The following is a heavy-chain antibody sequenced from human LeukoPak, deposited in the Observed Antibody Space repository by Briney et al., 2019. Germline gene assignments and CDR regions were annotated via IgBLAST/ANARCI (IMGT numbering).Heavy chain of an antibody. D-gene: IGHD6-19*01. CDR1: GGSFSQYY. CDR3: ARDWYSSGWSVLDY. CDR2: INYSGGN. Sequence: PSETLSLTCAVYGGSFSQYYWSWMRQPPGKGLEWIGEINYSGGNNYNPSLKSRLTISVDTSKNQFSLRLSSVTAADTAIYFCARDWYSSGWSVLDYWGQGTLVTVSS. J-gene: IGHJ4*02. V-gene: IGHV4-34*01.